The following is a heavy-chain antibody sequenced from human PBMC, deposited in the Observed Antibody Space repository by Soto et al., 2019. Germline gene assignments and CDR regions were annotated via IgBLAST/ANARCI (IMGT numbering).Heavy chain of an antibody. D-gene: IGHD2-2*01. CDR1: GFTLSGHE. CDR2: ISSSGNLI. Sequence: VQLVESGGGLVQPGGSLRLSCAASGFTLSGHEMNWVRQAPGKGLEWVSYISSSGNLIYYADSVKGRFTISKDNAKNSLYLQMDSLRAEDTAVYYCAREGGMYHLDYWGQGTLVTVSS. CDR3: AREGGMYHLDY. V-gene: IGHV3-48*03. J-gene: IGHJ4*02.